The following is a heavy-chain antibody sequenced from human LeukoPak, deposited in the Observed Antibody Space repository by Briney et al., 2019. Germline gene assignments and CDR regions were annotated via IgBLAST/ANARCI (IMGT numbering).Heavy chain of an antibody. CDR1: GFTFSNFA. J-gene: IGHJ3*02. V-gene: IGHV3-23*01. CDR2: ITARADST. D-gene: IGHD2-8*02. Sequence: HPGGSLRLSCAASGFTFSNFAMSWVRQAPGKGLEWVSGITARADSTYYADSVKGRVTISRDNSKNTLFLQLNSLRAEDAAVYYCAKTYRWSIDAFHKWGQGTMVTVSS. CDR3: AKTYRWSIDAFHK.